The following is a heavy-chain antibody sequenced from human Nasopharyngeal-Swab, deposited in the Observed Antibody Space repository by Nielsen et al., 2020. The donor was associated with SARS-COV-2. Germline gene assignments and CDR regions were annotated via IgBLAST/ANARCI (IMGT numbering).Heavy chain of an antibody. CDR3: ARDGASGSGYSDY. D-gene: IGHD1-26*01. V-gene: IGHV1-18*01. CDR1: GYTFTSYG. CDR2: VSPYNDNT. J-gene: IGHJ4*02. Sequence: ASVKVSCKASGYTFTSYGISWVRQAPGQGLEWMGWVSPYNDNTDYAQKLQGRVTMTTDTSTSTAYVELRSLRSEDTAVYYCARDGASGSGYSDYWGQGTLVTVSS.